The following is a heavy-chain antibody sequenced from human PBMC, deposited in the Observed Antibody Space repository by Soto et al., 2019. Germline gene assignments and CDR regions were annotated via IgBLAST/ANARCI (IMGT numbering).Heavy chain of an antibody. J-gene: IGHJ3*02. D-gene: IGHD5-12*01. Sequence: EVQLVESGGGLVKPGGSLRLSCAASGFTFSSYSMNWVRQAPGKGLEWVSSISSSSSYIYYADSVKGRFTISRDNAKNSLYLQMNSLRAEDTAVYYCAREGVEMATINAFDIWGQGTMVTVSS. CDR1: GFTFSSYS. V-gene: IGHV3-21*01. CDR3: AREGVEMATINAFDI. CDR2: ISSSSSYI.